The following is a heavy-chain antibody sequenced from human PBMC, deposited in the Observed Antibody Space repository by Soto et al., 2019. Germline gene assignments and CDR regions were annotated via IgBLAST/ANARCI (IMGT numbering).Heavy chain of an antibody. CDR1: GFTFSDYG. CDR2: ISAFNGET. Sequence: GVSVKVSCKASGFTFSDYGFSWVRQAPGRGLEWMGWISAFNGETNYTQKSEGRVAMTTDAATTTAYMELRSLTVDDTAVYYCVRDQQWLLPVPLNFDYWGQGTVVTVSS. V-gene: IGHV1-18*01. CDR3: VRDQQWLLPVPLNFDY. J-gene: IGHJ4*02. D-gene: IGHD6-19*01.